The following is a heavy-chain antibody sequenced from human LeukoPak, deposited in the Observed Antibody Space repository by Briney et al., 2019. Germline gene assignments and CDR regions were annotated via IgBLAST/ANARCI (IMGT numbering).Heavy chain of an antibody. CDR1: GGSISSYY. CDR3: ARERVAAAGCFDY. V-gene: IGHV4-59*01. J-gene: IGHJ4*02. CDR2: IYYSGST. D-gene: IGHD6-13*01. Sequence: PSETLSLTCTVSGGSISSYYWSWIRQPPGKGLEWIGYIYYSGSTNYNPSLKSRVTISVDTSKNQFSLKLSSVAAADTAVYYCARERVAAAGCFDYWGQGTLVTVSS.